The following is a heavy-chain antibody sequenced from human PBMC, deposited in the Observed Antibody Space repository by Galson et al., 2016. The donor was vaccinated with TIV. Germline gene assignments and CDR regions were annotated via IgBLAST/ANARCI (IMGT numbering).Heavy chain of an antibody. J-gene: IGHJ6*02. V-gene: IGHV3-66*02. Sequence: SLRLSCAASGFRVSDNYMTWVRQTPGKGLEWISVIFSGDRSFYADSVKGGFTVSRDYAKNNIYLEMDSLRIEDTAVYSCARYRIHCAGTGDDCYYYYYFGMDVWGQGTTVTVSS. CDR2: IFSGDRS. CDR1: GFRVSDNY. D-gene: IGHD2-15*01. CDR3: ARYRIHCAGTGDDCYYYYYFGMDV.